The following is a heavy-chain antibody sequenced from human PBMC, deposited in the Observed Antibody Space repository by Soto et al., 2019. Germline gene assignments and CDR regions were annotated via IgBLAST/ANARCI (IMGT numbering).Heavy chain of an antibody. CDR1: VGSISSYY. Sequence: PSEALSLTCTVSVGSISSYYWSWIRQHPGKGLEWIGYIYYSGSTYYNPSLKSRVTISVDTSKNQFSLKLSSVTAADTAVYYCAREKEYDSSGYYYGDAFDLWGQGTMVTVSS. V-gene: IGHV4-59*06. J-gene: IGHJ3*01. D-gene: IGHD3-22*01. CDR2: IYYSGST. CDR3: AREKEYDSSGYYYGDAFDL.